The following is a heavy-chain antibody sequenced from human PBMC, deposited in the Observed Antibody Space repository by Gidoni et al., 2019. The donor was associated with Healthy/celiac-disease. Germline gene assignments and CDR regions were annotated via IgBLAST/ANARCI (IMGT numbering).Heavy chain of an antibody. V-gene: IGHV4-34*01. CDR3: ARGIVVAPASIYGMDV. CDR1: GGSFSGYY. J-gene: IGHJ6*02. CDR2: INHSGST. Sequence: QVQLQQWGAGLLKPSETLSLTCAVYGGSFSGYYWSWLRQPPGKGLEWIGEINHSGSTNYNPSLKSRVTISVDTSKNQFSLKLSSVTAADTAVYYCARGIVVAPASIYGMDVWGQGTTVTVSS. D-gene: IGHD3-22*01.